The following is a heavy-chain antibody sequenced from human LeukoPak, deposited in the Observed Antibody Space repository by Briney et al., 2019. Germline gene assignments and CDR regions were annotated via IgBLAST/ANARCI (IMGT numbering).Heavy chain of an antibody. CDR1: GYTFTSYA. CDR3: ARGGQQLVRYYYYGMDV. J-gene: IGHJ6*02. D-gene: IGHD6-13*01. V-gene: IGHV7-4-1*02. CDR2: INTNTGNP. Sequence: ASVKVSCKASGYTFTSYAMNWVRQAPGQGLEWMGWINTNTGNPTYAQGFTGRFVFSLDTSVSTAYLQISSLKAEDTAVYYCARGGQQLVRYYYYGMDVWGQGTTVTVSS.